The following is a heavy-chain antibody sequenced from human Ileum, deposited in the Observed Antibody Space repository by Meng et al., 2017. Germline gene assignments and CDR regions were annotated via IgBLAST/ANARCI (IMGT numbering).Heavy chain of an antibody. J-gene: IGHJ4*02. CDR3: ARDHWESLNY. CDR1: GASDTTSRYQ. CDR2: ANT. D-gene: IGHD7-27*01. Sequence: QVVFQGSGPGLVRRTKTHSSICTFSGASDTTSRYQWGWVQQLPGKGLGWFEYANTNYNPSLKGRFTISLDTSKNQVSLKLTSVTAADTAVYYCARDHWESLNYWGQGILVTVSS. V-gene: IGHV4-61*01.